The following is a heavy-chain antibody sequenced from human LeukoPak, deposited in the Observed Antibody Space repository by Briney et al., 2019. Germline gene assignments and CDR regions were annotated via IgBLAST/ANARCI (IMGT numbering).Heavy chain of an antibody. CDR1: GFTFSSYA. V-gene: IGHV3-30-3*01. CDR2: ISYDGSNK. CDR3: SRDGGGSGFYYMDYYYYGMDV. Sequence: GGSLRLSCAASGFTFSSYAMHWVRQAPGKGLEWVAVISYDGSNKYYADSVKGRFTISRDNSKNTLYLQMNSLRAEDTGLYYLSRDGGGSGFYYMDYYYYGMDVWGQGTTVTVSS. J-gene: IGHJ6*02. D-gene: IGHD3-9*01.